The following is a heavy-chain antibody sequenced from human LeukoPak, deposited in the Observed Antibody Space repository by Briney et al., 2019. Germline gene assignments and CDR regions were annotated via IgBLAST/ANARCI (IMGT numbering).Heavy chain of an antibody. CDR1: GGTFSSYA. Sequence: SVKVSCKASGGTFSSYAISWVRQAPGQGLEWMGGIIPIFGTANYAQKFQGRVTITADESTSTAYMELSSLRSEDTAVYYCARVLYYDSSAPAAFDIWGQGTMVTVSS. D-gene: IGHD3-22*01. V-gene: IGHV1-69*01. J-gene: IGHJ3*02. CDR2: IIPIFGTA. CDR3: ARVLYYDSSAPAAFDI.